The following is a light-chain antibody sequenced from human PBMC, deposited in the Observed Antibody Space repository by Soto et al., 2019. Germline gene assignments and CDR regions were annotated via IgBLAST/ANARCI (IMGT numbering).Light chain of an antibody. CDR2: LGS. CDR1: QSVLHSNGYNY. Sequence: DLVMTQSPLSLPVTPGEPASISCRSSQSVLHSNGYNYLDWYLQKPGQSPQLLIYLGSNRASGVPDRFSGRGSGTDFTLKISRVEAEDVGVYYCMQALQTPRTFGQGTKVEIK. V-gene: IGKV2-28*01. J-gene: IGKJ1*01. CDR3: MQALQTPRT.